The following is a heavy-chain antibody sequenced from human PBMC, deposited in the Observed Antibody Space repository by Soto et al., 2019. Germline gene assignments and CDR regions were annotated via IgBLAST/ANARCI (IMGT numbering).Heavy chain of an antibody. CDR3: ARHGGCYFDY. J-gene: IGHJ4*02. CDR2: LYQGLSI. V-gene: IGHV4-34*01. CDR1: SGSFSGYY. Sequence: SETLSLTCAVYSGSFSGYYWSWFRQPPGKGLEWIGELYQGLSIVYNPSLESRVTISGDSSKNHFSLKLRSLTAADTAVYYCARHGGCYFDYWGQGTLVTVS. D-gene: IGHD3-16*01.